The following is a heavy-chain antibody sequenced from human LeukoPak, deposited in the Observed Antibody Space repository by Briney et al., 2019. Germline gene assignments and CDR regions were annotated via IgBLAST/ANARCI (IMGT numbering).Heavy chain of an antibody. Sequence: SETLSLTCTVSGYSISSGCYWGWIRQPPGRGLEWVGTFYHSGITHYNPSLKSRVTISVDMSKNQFSLKLSSVTVADTAVYYCARGSYSDCVVNYWGQGILVTVSS. V-gene: IGHV4-38-2*02. CDR3: ARGSYSDCVVNY. CDR2: FYHSGIT. D-gene: IGHD4-11*01. J-gene: IGHJ4*02. CDR1: GYSISSGCY.